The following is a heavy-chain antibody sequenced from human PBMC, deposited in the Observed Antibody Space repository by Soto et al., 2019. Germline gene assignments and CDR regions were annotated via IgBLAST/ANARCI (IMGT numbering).Heavy chain of an antibody. CDR3: AGGRASSKLRGVVTN. CDR2: IYHSGNT. V-gene: IGHV4-4*02. Sequence: QVQLQESGPGLVKRSGTLSLTCALSGASIITDNWWRWVRQPPGKEMEWIVEIYHSGNTNFNPSVKSRVTVSVDPSKNQFSLTVSSVTAADTARYYCAGGRASSKLRGVVTNGGQGTLVTVSS. D-gene: IGHD3-10*01. J-gene: IGHJ4*02. CDR1: GASIITDNW.